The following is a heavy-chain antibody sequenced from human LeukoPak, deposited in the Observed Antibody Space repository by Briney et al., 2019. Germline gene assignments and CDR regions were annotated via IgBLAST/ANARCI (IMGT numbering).Heavy chain of an antibody. CDR2: ISGSGGST. CDR1: GFTFSSYA. V-gene: IGHV3-23*01. D-gene: IGHD1-26*01. CDR3: AKKFCSGSYFYYYDY. J-gene: IGHJ4*02. Sequence: GGSLRLSCAASGFTFSSYAMSWVRQAPGKGLEWVSAISGSGGSTYYADSVKGRFTISRDNSKNTLYLQMNSLRAEDTAVYYCAKKFCSGSYFYYYDYWGQGTLVTVSS.